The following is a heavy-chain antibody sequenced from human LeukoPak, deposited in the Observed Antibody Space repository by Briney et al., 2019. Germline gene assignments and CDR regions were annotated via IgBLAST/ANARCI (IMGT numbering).Heavy chain of an antibody. D-gene: IGHD6-19*01. CDR1: GFSLSSSAVG. V-gene: IGHV2-5*01. CDR2: IYWNDDN. J-gene: IGHJ4*02. CDR3: THGSGWMSDF. Sequence: SGPTLVKPTQSLTRTCTFSGFSLSSSAVGVNWIRRPPGKALEWLALIYWNDDNHYSPSLRSRLTITKDTSKNQVVLTMTNMDPVDTATYYCTHGSGWMSDFWGQGIPVTVSS.